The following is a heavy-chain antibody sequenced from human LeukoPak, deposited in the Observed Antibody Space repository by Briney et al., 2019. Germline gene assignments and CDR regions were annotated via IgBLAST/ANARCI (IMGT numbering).Heavy chain of an antibody. V-gene: IGHV1-69*13. J-gene: IGHJ5*02. CDR3: ARDGRDGYNYDWFDP. CDR2: IIPIFGTA. Sequence: SVKVSCKASGGTLRSYTISWVRQAPGQGLEWMGGIIPIFGTANYAQKFQGRVTITADESTNTVYMELNSLTSDDTAVYYCARDGRDGYNYDWFDPWGQGTLVTVSS. D-gene: IGHD5-24*01. CDR1: GGTLRSYT.